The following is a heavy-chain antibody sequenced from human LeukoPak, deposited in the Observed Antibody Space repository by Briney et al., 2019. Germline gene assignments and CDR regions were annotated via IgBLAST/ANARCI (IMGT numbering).Heavy chain of an antibody. D-gene: IGHD3-22*01. J-gene: IGHJ4*02. CDR2: ISGSGGST. CDR1: GFTFSSYA. Sequence: GGSLRLSCAASGFTFSSYAMSWVRQAPGKGLEWVSAISGSGGSTYYADSVKSRFTISRDNSKNTLYLQMNSLRAEDTAVYYCAKDQDYYDSSGLFGYWGQGTLVTVSS. V-gene: IGHV3-23*01. CDR3: AKDQDYYDSSGLFGY.